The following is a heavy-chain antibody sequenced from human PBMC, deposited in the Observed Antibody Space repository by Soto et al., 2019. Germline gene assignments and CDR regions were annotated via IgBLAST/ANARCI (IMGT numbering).Heavy chain of an antibody. CDR1: GYSFTSYW. Sequence: PGESLKISCKGSGYSFTSYWIGWVRQMPGKGLEWMGIIYPGDSDTRYSPSFQGQVTISADKSISTAYLQWSSLKASDTAMYYCARQRNVRTLLDAFGIWGQGTMVTVSS. CDR2: IYPGDSDT. CDR3: ARQRNVRTLLDAFGI. V-gene: IGHV5-51*01. J-gene: IGHJ3*02. D-gene: IGHD1-1*01.